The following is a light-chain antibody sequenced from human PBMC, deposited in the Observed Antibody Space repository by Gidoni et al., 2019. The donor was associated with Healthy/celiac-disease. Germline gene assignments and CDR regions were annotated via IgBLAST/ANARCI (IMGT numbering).Light chain of an antibody. CDR3: CAYAGSSTDV. V-gene: IGLV2-23*01. J-gene: IGLJ1*01. Sequence: QSALTQPASVSGSPGLSLTISCTGTSSDVGSDNLVSWYQQHPGKAPNLMIYEGSKRPSGVSNRFSGSKSGNTASLTISGLQAEDEADYYCCAYAGSSTDVFGTGTKVTVL. CDR1: SSDVGSDNL. CDR2: EGS.